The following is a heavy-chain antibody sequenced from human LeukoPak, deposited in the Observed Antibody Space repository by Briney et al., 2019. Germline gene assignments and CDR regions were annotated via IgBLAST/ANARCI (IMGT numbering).Heavy chain of an antibody. CDR3: AKDLSGSDYDAFDI. Sequence: PGGSLRLSCAASGFTFRNYVIHWVRQAPGKGLEWLAVTSSDLNVKLYADSVKGRFTISRDNSKNTLYLQMNSLRAEDTAVYYCAKDLSGSDYDAFDIWGQGTMVTVSS. D-gene: IGHD1-26*01. CDR2: TSSDLNVK. J-gene: IGHJ3*02. CDR1: GFTFRNYV. V-gene: IGHV3-30*18.